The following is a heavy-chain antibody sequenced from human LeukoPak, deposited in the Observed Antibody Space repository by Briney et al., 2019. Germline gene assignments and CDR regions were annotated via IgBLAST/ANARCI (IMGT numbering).Heavy chain of an antibody. CDR3: ARGVSMIVVVIHDWYFDL. CDR2: IDYSGRT. D-gene: IGHD3-22*01. CDR1: GVSVSSGSYY. Sequence: PSETLSLTCTVSGVSVSSGSYYWSWIRQPPGKGLEWIGYIDYSGRTYYNPSLKSRVNISVETSKNKFSLKLSSVTATDTAVYYCARGVSMIVVVIHDWYFDLWGRGTLVTVSS. J-gene: IGHJ2*01. V-gene: IGHV4-61*01.